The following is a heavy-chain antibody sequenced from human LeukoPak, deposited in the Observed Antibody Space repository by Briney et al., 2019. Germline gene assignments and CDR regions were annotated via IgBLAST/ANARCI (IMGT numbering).Heavy chain of an antibody. D-gene: IGHD6-19*01. Sequence: GGSLRLSCAASGFTFSSYSMSWVRQAPGKGLEWVSSITTSSTYISYADSVKGRFTISRDNAKNSLYLQMNSLRAEDTAVYYCARGKYSSGWFDYWGQGTLVTVAS. CDR3: ARGKYSSGWFDY. V-gene: IGHV3-21*01. J-gene: IGHJ4*02. CDR2: ITTSSTYI. CDR1: GFTFSSYS.